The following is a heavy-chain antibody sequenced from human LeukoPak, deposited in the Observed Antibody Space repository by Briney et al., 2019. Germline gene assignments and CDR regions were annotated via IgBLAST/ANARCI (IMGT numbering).Heavy chain of an antibody. J-gene: IGHJ4*02. CDR1: GFSFGSHP. CDR3: ARGVMAARLYYFDY. V-gene: IGHV3-23*01. D-gene: IGHD2-21*01. CDR2: ITGSGDYT. Sequence: PGGSLRLSCAASGFSFGSHPMNWVRQAPGKGLEWVSGITGSGDYTYYIDSVQGRFTISRDNSKNMLFLQMNSVRAEDTAVYYCARGVMAARLYYFDYRGRGILVTVSS.